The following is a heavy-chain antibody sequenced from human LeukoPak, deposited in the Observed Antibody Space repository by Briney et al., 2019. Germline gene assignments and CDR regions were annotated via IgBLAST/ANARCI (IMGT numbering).Heavy chain of an antibody. CDR2: ISHGGDSA. CDR3: AKGRSGWYEGLDY. D-gene: IGHD6-19*01. Sequence: GGSLRLSCTASGFTFSTYAMTWVRQAPGKGLEWVSVISHGGDSAWYADSVKGRFTISRDNSKSTLFLQMNSLRADDTTIYYCAKGRSGWYEGLDYWGQGILVTVSS. V-gene: IGHV3-23*01. J-gene: IGHJ4*02. CDR1: GFTFSTYA.